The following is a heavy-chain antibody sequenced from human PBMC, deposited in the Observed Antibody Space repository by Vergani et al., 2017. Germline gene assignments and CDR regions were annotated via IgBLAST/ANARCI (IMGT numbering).Heavy chain of an antibody. V-gene: IGHV4-34*01. Sequence: QVQLQQWGAGLLKPSETLSLTCAVYGGSFSAYYWSWIRQPPGKGLEWIGYISYSGSTYYNPSLKSRVTISVDTSKNQFSLKLSSVTAADTAVYYCARHRSGIAVAGRNFDYWGQGTLVTVSS. D-gene: IGHD6-19*01. CDR3: ARHRSGIAVAGRNFDY. CDR2: ISYSGST. CDR1: GGSFSAYY. J-gene: IGHJ4*02.